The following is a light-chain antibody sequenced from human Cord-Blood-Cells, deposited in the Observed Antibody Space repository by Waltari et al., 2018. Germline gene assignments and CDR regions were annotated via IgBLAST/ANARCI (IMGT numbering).Light chain of an antibody. CDR1: ALPKKS. CDR2: EDS. J-gene: IGLJ2*01. V-gene: IGLV3-10*01. CDR3: YSTDSSGNHRRV. Sequence: SYELTQPPSVSVSPGQTARITCSGDALPKKSAYWYQQKSGQAPVLVLYEDSKRPSGIPVRFSGSSSGTMATLTISGAQVEDEADYYCYSTDSSGNHRRVFGGGTKLTVL.